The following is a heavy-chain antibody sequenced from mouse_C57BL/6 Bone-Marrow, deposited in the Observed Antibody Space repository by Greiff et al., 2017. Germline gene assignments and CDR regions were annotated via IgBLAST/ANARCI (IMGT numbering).Heavy chain of an antibody. J-gene: IGHJ2*01. Sequence: QVQLQHPGAELVKPGASVKLSCKASGYTFTSYWMQWVKQRPGQGLEWIGEIDPSDSYTNYNQKFKGKATLTVDTSSSTAYMQLSSLTSEDSAVYYCARPLYDWGQGTTLTVSS. CDR2: IDPSDSYT. CDR3: ARPLYD. CDR1: GYTFTSYW. D-gene: IGHD1-1*01. V-gene: IGHV1-50*01.